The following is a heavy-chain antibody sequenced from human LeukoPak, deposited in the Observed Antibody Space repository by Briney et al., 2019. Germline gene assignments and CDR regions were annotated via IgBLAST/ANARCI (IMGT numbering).Heavy chain of an antibody. CDR1: GYTFTNYA. CDR2: INAGDGNI. J-gene: IGHJ4*02. CDR3: ARDVSVATYYFDY. Sequence: GASVKVSCKASGYTFTNYALHWVRQAPGQRLEWMGWINAGDGNIKYSQDFQGRVTITRDTSASTAYMDLSSLRSEDVAVYYCARDVSVATYYFDYWGQGTLVTVS. D-gene: IGHD5-12*01. V-gene: IGHV1-3*03.